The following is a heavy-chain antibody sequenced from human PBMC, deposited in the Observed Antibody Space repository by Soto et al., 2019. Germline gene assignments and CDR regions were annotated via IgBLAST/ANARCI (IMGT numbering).Heavy chain of an antibody. CDR1: GGFISSSSFY. Sequence: PSETVSLTCTVSGGFISSSSFYWGWIREPPGKGPEWIGSIYYSGSTYYNPSLKSRVTISVDTSKNQFSLKLSSVTAADTAVYYCARQGGFRQQWLVVDYWGQGTLVTVSS. D-gene: IGHD6-19*01. CDR2: IYYSGST. CDR3: ARQGGFRQQWLVVDY. V-gene: IGHV4-39*01. J-gene: IGHJ4*02.